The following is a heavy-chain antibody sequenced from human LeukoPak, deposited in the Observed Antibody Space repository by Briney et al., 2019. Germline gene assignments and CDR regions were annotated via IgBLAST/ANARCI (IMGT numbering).Heavy chain of an antibody. V-gene: IGHV4-34*01. D-gene: IGHD3-22*01. Sequence: SQTLSLTCAVYGGSFSGYYWSWIRHPPGKGLEWLGEINHSGSTNYNPSLKSRVTISVDTSKNQFSLKLSSVTAADTAVYYCARGRSGYYDSSGYNYYYYYYMDVWGKGTTVTVSS. CDR3: ARGRSGYYDSSGYNYYYYYYMDV. CDR1: GGSFSGYY. J-gene: IGHJ6*03. CDR2: INHSGST.